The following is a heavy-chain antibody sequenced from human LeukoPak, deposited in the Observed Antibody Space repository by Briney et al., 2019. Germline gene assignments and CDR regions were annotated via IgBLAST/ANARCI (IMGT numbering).Heavy chain of an antibody. CDR2: IYPGDSDT. CDR3: AIPRSSIAAAGPGAFDI. J-gene: IGHJ3*02. D-gene: IGHD6-13*01. CDR1: EYSFTSYW. Sequence: GESLKISCKGSEYSFTSYWIGWVRQMPGKGLEWMGTIYPGDSDTRYSPSFQGQVTISADKSISTAYLQWSSLKASDTAMYYCAIPRSSIAAAGPGAFDIWGQGTMVTVSS. V-gene: IGHV5-51*01.